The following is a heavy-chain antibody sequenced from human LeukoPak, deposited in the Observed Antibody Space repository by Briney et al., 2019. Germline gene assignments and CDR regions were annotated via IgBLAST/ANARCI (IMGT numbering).Heavy chain of an antibody. Sequence: GGSLRLSCAASGFTFSNAWMSWVRQAPGKGLEWVGRTKSKTDGGTTDYAAPVKGRFTISRDDSKNTLYLQMNSLKTEDTAVYYCTTFRGYSSSWYLFDYWGQGTLVTVSS. CDR3: TTFRGYSSSWYLFDY. CDR2: TKSKTDGGTT. CDR1: GFTFSNAW. D-gene: IGHD6-13*01. V-gene: IGHV3-15*01. J-gene: IGHJ4*02.